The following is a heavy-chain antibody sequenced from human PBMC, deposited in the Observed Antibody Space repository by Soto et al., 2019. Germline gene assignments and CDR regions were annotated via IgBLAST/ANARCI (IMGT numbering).Heavy chain of an antibody. V-gene: IGHV3-23*01. CDR3: ARGAPPLIAAAEVAGMDV. CDR2: ISGSGGST. D-gene: IGHD6-13*01. J-gene: IGHJ6*04. Sequence: GGSLRLSCAASGFTFSSYAMSWVRQAPGKGLEWVSAISGSGGSTYYADSVKGRFTISRDNSKNTLYLQMNSLRAEDTAVYYCARGAPPLIAAAEVAGMDVWGKGATVTVSS. CDR1: GFTFSSYA.